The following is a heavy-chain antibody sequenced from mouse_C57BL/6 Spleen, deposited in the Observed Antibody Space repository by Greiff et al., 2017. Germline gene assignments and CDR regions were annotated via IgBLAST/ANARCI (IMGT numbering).Heavy chain of an antibody. CDR1: GYSFTGYY. CDR3: ARKYYGSSRYWYFDV. V-gene: IGHV1-42*01. D-gene: IGHD1-1*01. CDR2: INPSTGGT. Sequence: VHVKQSGPELVKPGASVKISCKASGYSFTGYYMNWVKQSPEKSLEWIGEINPSTGGTTYNQKFKAKATLTVDKSSSTAYMQLKSLTSEDSAVYYCARKYYGSSRYWYFDVWGTGTTVTVSS. J-gene: IGHJ1*03.